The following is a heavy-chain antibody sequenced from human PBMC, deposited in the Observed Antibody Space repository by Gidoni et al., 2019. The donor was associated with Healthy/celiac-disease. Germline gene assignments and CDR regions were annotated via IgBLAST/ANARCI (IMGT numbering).Heavy chain of an antibody. J-gene: IGHJ4*02. CDR3: AREGGYSGYDSTFDY. CDR2: ISSSSSYI. V-gene: IGHV3-21*01. Sequence: EVQLVESWGGLVKPCEYLSLSCEASGFTFSRYSITWVRQATGKGLECVSSISSSSSYIYYADSVKGRFTISRDNAKNSLYLQMNSLRAEDTAVYYCAREGGYSGYDSTFDYWGQGTLVTVSS. CDR1: GFTFSRYS. D-gene: IGHD5-12*01.